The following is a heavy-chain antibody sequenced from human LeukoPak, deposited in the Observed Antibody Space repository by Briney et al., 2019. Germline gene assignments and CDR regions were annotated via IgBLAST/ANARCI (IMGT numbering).Heavy chain of an antibody. Sequence: GASVKVSCKASGYTFTGYYMHWVRQAPGQGLEWMGWINPNSGGTNYAQKFQGRVTMTRDTSISTAYMELSRLRSDDTAVYYCASYRLWFGEPSFDYGMDVWGQGTTVTVSS. V-gene: IGHV1-2*02. D-gene: IGHD3-10*01. CDR1: GYTFTGYY. CDR2: INPNSGGT. J-gene: IGHJ6*02. CDR3: ASYRLWFGEPSFDYGMDV.